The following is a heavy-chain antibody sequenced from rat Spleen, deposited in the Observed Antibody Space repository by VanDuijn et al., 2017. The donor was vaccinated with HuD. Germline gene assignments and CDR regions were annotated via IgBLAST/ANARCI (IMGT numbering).Heavy chain of an antibody. V-gene: IGHV5-17*01. J-gene: IGHJ1*01. CDR1: GFTFSDFV. CDR3: VRDKTNYGYWYFDF. D-gene: IGHD1-11*01. CDR2: INYDGSSI. Sequence: EVQLVESGGGLVQPGRSLKLSCAASGFTFSDFVMAWVRQAPTKGLEWVASINYDGSSIYYRDSVKGRFIISRDNAKSTLYLQMDSLRSEDTATYYCVRDKTNYGYWYFDFWGPGTMVTVSS.